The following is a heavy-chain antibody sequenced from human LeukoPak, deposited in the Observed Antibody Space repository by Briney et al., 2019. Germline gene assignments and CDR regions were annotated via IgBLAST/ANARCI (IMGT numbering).Heavy chain of an antibody. D-gene: IGHD7-27*01. V-gene: IGHV4-39*07. CDR3: ASNTGTVFDY. CDR1: GGSISSSYSY. J-gene: IGHJ4*02. CDR2: IYYSGST. Sequence: SETLSLTCTVSGGSISSSYSYWGWIRQPPGKGLEWIGNIYYSGSTYYNPSLKSRVTISVDTSKNHFSLKLNSVTAADTAVYYCASNTGTVFDYWGQGALVTVSS.